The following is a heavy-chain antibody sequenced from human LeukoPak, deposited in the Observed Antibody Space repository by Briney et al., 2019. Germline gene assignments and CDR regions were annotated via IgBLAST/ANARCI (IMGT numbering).Heavy chain of an antibody. V-gene: IGHV3-21*01. D-gene: IGHD3-10*01. CDR3: AAGDLANPLRY. CDR2: ITSSSRSI. CDR1: GFTFSGYS. J-gene: IGHJ4*02. Sequence: GGSLRPSCTASGFTFSGYSMNWVRQAPGKGLEWVSSITSSSRSISYADSVKGRFTISRDNAKNSLYLQMNSLRPDDSAVYYCAAGDLANPLRYWGQGTLVTVSS.